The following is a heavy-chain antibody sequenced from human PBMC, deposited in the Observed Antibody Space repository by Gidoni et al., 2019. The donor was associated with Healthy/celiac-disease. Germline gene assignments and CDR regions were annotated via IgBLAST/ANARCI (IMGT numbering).Heavy chain of an antibody. D-gene: IGHD5-18*01. CDR3: ARGRGYSYGWAYYYYGMDV. V-gene: IGHV4-34*01. CDR1: GGSFSGYY. J-gene: IGHJ6*02. CDR2: INHSGST. Sequence: QVQLQQWGAGLLKPSETLSLTCAVYGGSFSGYYWSWIRQPPGKGLEWIGEINHSGSTNYNPSLKSRVTISVDTSKNQFSLKLSSVTAADTAVYYCARGRGYSYGWAYYYYGMDVWGQGTTVTVSS.